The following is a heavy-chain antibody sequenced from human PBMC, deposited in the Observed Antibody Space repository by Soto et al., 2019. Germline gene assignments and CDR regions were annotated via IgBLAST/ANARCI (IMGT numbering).Heavy chain of an antibody. CDR1: GFIFSSHG. V-gene: IGHV3-33*01. J-gene: IGHJ4*02. Sequence: GRSLRLSCAASGFIFSSHGMHWVRQAPGKGLEWVAVIWYDGSNKYYADSVKGRFTISRDNSKNTLYLQMNSLRAEDTAWYYCARGPSDIVVVPAAMHEWGQGTLVTVS. CDR2: IWYDGSNK. D-gene: IGHD2-2*01. CDR3: ARGPSDIVVVPAAMHE.